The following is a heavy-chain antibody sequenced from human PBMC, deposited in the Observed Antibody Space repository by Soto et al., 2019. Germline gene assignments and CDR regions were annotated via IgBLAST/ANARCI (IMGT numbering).Heavy chain of an antibody. V-gene: IGHV3-21*01. Sequence: EVQLVESGGGLVKPGGSLRLSCAASGFTFSSYSMNWVRQAPGKGLEWVSSISSSSSYIYYADSVKGRFTISRDNAKNSLYLQMNSLRAEDTAVYYCAGYCSSTSCYNYYYYYGMDVW. CDR2: ISSSSSYI. J-gene: IGHJ6*01. CDR3: AGYCSSTSCYNYYYYYGMDV. D-gene: IGHD2-2*02. CDR1: GFTFSSYS.